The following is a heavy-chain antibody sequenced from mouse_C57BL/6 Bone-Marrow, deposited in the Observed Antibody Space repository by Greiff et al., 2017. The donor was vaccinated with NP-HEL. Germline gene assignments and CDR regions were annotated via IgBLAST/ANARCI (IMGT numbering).Heavy chain of an antibody. CDR2: ISNLAYSI. J-gene: IGHJ4*01. D-gene: IGHD2-4*01. V-gene: IGHV5-15*01. CDR1: GFTFSDYG. CDR3: ARQGYDYDEGHYAMDY. Sequence: EVHLVESGGGLVQPGGSLKLSCAASGFTFSDYGMAWVRQAPRKGPEWVAFISNLAYSIYYADTVTGRFTISRENAKNTLYLEMSSLRSEDTAMYYCARQGYDYDEGHYAMDYWGQGTSVTVSS.